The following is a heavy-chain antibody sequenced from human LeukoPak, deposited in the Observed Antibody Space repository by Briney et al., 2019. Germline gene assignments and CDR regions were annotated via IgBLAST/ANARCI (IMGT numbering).Heavy chain of an antibody. CDR1: GFTLSSYS. V-gene: IGHV3-21*01. CDR2: ISSSSSYI. D-gene: IGHD5-24*01. Sequence: GGSLRLSCAASGFTLSSYSMNWVRQAPGKGLEWVSSISSSSSYIYYADSVKGRFTISRDNAKNSLYLQMNSLRAEDTAVYYCARDASGWLQLPFDYWGQGTLVTVSS. J-gene: IGHJ4*02. CDR3: ARDASGWLQLPFDY.